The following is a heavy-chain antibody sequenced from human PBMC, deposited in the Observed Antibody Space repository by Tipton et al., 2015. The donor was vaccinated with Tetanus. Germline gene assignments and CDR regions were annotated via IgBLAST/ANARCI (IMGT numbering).Heavy chain of an antibody. V-gene: IGHV4-59*01. CDR1: GGSISSYY. Sequence: TLSLTCTVSGGSISSYYWSWIRQPPGKGLEWIGSIYYSGSTYYNPSLKSRVTISVDTSKNQFSLKLSSVTAADTAVYYCARVYDYGDYPEYFQHWGQGTLVTVSS. CDR2: IYYSGST. CDR3: ARVYDYGDYPEYFQH. D-gene: IGHD4-17*01. J-gene: IGHJ1*01.